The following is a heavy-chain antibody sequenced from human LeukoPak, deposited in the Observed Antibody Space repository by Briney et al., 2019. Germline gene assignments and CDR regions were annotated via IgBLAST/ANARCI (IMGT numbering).Heavy chain of an antibody. D-gene: IGHD3-10*01. Sequence: GGSLRLSCTVSGFTVSSNSMSWVRQAPGKGLEWVSFIYSGDTHYSDSVKGRFTISRDHSKNTLYLQMNSLRAEDTALYHCAREARDYYGSGSYYHFDYWGQGTLVTVSS. V-gene: IGHV3-53*01. CDR1: GFTVSSNS. CDR2: IYSGDT. CDR3: AREARDYYGSGSYYHFDY. J-gene: IGHJ4*02.